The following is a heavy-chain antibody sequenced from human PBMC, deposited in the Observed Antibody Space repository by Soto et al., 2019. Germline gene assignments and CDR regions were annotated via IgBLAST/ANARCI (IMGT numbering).Heavy chain of an antibody. Sequence: SETLSLTCAVSGGSISSGGYSWSWIRQPPGKGLEWIGYIYHSGSTYYNPSLKSRVTISVDRSKNQFSLKLSSVTAADTAVYYCARDTYPNHAFDIWRQGTMVTVSS. V-gene: IGHV4-30-2*01. D-gene: IGHD2-2*01. CDR1: GGSISSGGYS. CDR2: IYHSGST. CDR3: ARDTYPNHAFDI. J-gene: IGHJ3*02.